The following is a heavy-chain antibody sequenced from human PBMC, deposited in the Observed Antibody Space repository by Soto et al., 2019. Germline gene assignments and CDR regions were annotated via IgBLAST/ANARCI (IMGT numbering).Heavy chain of an antibody. CDR2: ISSSSSYI. D-gene: IGHD2-8*01. CDR1: GFTFSSYS. V-gene: IGHV3-21*04. CDR3: AKLRDFVVLPAGILDY. J-gene: IGHJ4*02. Sequence: PGGSLRLSCAASGFTFSSYSMNWVRQAPGKGLEWVSSISSSSSYIYYADSVKGRFTISRDNAKNSLYLQMNSLRTEDTAIYYCAKLRDFVVLPAGILDYWGPGTLVTVSS.